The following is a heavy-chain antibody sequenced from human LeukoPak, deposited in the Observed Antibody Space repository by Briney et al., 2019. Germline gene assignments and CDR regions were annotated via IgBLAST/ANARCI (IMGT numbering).Heavy chain of an antibody. CDR1: GGSFSGYY. Sequence: KTSETLSLTCAVYGGSFSGYYWSWIRQPPGKGLEWIEEINHSGSTNYNPSLKSRVTISVDTSKNQFSLKLSSVTAADTAVYYCARGSRGYPYYYGMDVWGQGTTVTVSS. CDR2: INHSGST. D-gene: IGHD5-18*01. V-gene: IGHV4-34*01. CDR3: ARGSRGYPYYYGMDV. J-gene: IGHJ6*02.